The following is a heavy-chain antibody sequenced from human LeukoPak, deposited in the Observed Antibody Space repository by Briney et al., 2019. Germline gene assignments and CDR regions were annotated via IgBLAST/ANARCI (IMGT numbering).Heavy chain of an antibody. J-gene: IGHJ3*02. CDR1: GFTFSSYG. V-gene: IGHV3-30*18. Sequence: GRSLRLSCAASGFTFSSYGMHWVRQAPGKGLEWVAVISYDGSNKYYADSVKGRFTISRDNSKNTLYLQMNSLRAEDTAVYYFSKESHRGLPDNDAFYIWGQGTMVTVSS. CDR2: ISYDGSNK. D-gene: IGHD5-12*01. CDR3: SKESHRGLPDNDAFYI.